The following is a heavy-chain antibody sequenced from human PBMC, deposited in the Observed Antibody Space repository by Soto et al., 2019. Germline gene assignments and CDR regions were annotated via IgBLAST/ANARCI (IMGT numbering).Heavy chain of an antibody. Sequence: EVQLVESGGGLVQPGGSLRLSCVVSGFNFRAYSMNWVRQAPGQGLEWISYISSNSTTLYYADSVKGRFTISRDTDQKSLFLQMNSLRAEDTAVYCCVRDSGDYRAYWGQGTQVTVSS. J-gene: IGHJ4*02. CDR2: ISSNSTTL. CDR3: VRDSGDYRAY. CDR1: GFNFRAYS. V-gene: IGHV3-48*01.